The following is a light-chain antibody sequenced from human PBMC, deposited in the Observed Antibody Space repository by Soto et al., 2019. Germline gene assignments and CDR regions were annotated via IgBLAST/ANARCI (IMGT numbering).Light chain of an antibody. Sequence: IQWTESPSCLYASVGDRVTITYRASQGISSYLAWYQQKPGKAPKLLMYAASTLQSGVPSRFSGSGSGTDFTLNISSLQPEDFATYYCQQLNSYPLNFGGGPKV. CDR3: QQLNSYPLN. CDR1: QGISSY. J-gene: IGKJ4*01. CDR2: AAS. V-gene: IGKV1-9*01.